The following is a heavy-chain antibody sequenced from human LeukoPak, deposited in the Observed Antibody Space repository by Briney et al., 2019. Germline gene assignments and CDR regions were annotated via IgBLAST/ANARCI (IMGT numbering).Heavy chain of an antibody. V-gene: IGHV4-30-4*02. Sequence: PSETLSLTCTVSGGSISSGDYYWSWIRQPPGKGLEWIGYIYYSGSTYYNPSLKSRVTISVDTSKNQFSLKLSSVTAADTAVYYCARTAPVRYFDWLPYYFDYWGQGTLVTVSS. CDR3: ARTAPVRYFDWLPYYFDY. CDR1: GGSISSGDYY. CDR2: IYYSGST. D-gene: IGHD3-9*01. J-gene: IGHJ4*02.